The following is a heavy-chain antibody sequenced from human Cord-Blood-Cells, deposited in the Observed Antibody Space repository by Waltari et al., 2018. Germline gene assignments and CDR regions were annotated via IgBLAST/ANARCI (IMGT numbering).Heavy chain of an antibody. D-gene: IGHD2-8*02. CDR2: ISSSSSYI. V-gene: IGHV3-21*01. CDR1: GFTFSSYS. Sequence: EVQLVASGGGLVKPGGSLRLSCAASGFTFSSYSMNWVRQAPGKGLEWVSSISSSSSYIYYADSVKGRFTISRDNAKNSLYLQMNSLRAEDTAVYYCARDRISNGGVVDYWGQGTLVTVSS. J-gene: IGHJ4*02. CDR3: ARDRISNGGVVDY.